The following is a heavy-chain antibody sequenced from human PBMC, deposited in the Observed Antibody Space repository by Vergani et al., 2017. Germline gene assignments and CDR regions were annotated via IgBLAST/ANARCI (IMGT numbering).Heavy chain of an antibody. CDR3: AREGPDSSSWSFDY. J-gene: IGHJ4*02. V-gene: IGHV3-11*04. CDR2: ISSSGSTI. Sequence: QVQLQQWGAGLLKPSETLSLTCAVYGGSFSGYYWSWIRQPPGKGLEWVSYISSSGSTIYYADSVKGRFTISRDNAKNSLYLQMNSLRAEDTAVYYCAREGPDSSSWSFDYWGQGTLVTVSS. CDR1: GGSFSGYY. D-gene: IGHD6-13*01.